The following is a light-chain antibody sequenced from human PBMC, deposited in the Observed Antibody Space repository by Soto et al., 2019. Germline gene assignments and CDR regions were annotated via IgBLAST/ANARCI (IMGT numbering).Light chain of an antibody. CDR2: DVS. Sequence: QSVLTQPRSVSGSPGQSVTVSCTGTSSDVGGHNYVSWYQQHPGKAPKLLIYDVSKRPSGVPDRFSGSKSGNTASLTISGLQAEDEADYYCCSFAGSYTSLFGGGTKLTVL. V-gene: IGLV2-11*01. CDR3: CSFAGSYTSL. J-gene: IGLJ2*01. CDR1: SSDVGGHNY.